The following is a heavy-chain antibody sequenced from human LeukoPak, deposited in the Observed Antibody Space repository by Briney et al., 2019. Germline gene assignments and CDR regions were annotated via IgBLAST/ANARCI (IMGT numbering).Heavy chain of an antibody. J-gene: IGHJ4*02. Sequence: GGSLRLSCAASGFTFSSYGMSWVRQAPGEGLEWVSIISGSGAITHYADSEKGRFTISRDNPKNTLYLQMNSLRVEDTAVYYCAKGAGGSYYSFDYWGQGTLVTVSS. V-gene: IGHV3-23*01. CDR3: AKGAGGSYYSFDY. D-gene: IGHD3-10*01. CDR1: GFTFSSYG. CDR2: ISGSGAIT.